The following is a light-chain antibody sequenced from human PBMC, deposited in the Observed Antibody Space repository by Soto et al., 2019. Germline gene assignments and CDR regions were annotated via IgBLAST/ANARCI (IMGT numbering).Light chain of an antibody. CDR2: AAS. CDR1: QSISSY. J-gene: IGKJ1*01. CDR3: QQSYSTPWT. Sequence: DIQMTQSPSSLSASVGDRVTITCRASQSISSYLNWYQQKPGNAPKLLIYAASSLQSGVPSRFSGSGAGTDFTLTISSQQPEDFATYYWQQSYSTPWTFGQGNKVEIK. V-gene: IGKV1-39*01.